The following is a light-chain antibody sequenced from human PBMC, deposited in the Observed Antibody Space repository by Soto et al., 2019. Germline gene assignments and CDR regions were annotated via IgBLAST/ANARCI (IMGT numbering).Light chain of an antibody. V-gene: IGLV1-40*01. CDR1: SSNIGTGYD. Sequence: QSVLTQPPSVSGAPGQRVTISCTGSSSNIGTGYDVHWYQQLPGTAPKPLIYGNSNRPSGVPDRFSGSKSGTSASLAITGLQAEDEADYYCQSFDSSRFYVFGTGTKV. J-gene: IGLJ1*01. CDR3: QSFDSSRFYV. CDR2: GNS.